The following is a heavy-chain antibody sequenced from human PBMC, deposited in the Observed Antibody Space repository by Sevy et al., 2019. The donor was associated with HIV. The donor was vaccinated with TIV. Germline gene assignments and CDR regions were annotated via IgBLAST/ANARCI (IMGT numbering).Heavy chain of an antibody. CDR1: GFDIRSNY. CDR2: IYAGGTA. V-gene: IGHV3-53*01. D-gene: IGHD2-15*01. J-gene: IGHJ4*02. Sequence: GGSLRLSCVVSGFDIRSNYMSWVRQAPGKGLEWVSHIYAGGTAYYADSVKGRFTFSRDDSKNTVSLQMRSLRVEDSAVYYCASECCGRGSCFFDYWGQGIQVTVSS. CDR3: ASECCGRGSCFFDY.